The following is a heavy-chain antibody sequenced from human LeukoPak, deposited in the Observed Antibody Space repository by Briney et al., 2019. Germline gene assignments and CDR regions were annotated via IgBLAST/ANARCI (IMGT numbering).Heavy chain of an antibody. CDR2: VSGNNNNA. V-gene: IGHV1-18*01. J-gene: IGHJ3*02. Sequence: ASVKVSCKASGYTFTSYGFSWVRQAPGQGLEWVGWVSGNNNNADYAEKFEDRVAMTTDTSTTTAYMDLRSLRSDDTAVYYRVKHRAFLGEHLGRLGGFDIWGQGTLVTVSS. CDR1: GYTFTSYG. D-gene: IGHD1-26*01. CDR3: VKHRAFLGEHLGRLGGFDI.